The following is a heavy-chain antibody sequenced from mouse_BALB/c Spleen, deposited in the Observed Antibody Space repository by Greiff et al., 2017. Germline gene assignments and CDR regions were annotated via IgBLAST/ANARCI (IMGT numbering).Heavy chain of an antibody. Sequence: EVKLQESGPGLVKPSQSLSLTCSVTGYSITSGYYWNWIRQFPGNKLEWMGYISYDGSNNYNPSLKNRISITRDTSKNQFFLKLNSVTTEDTATYYCARGYYEAYWGQGTLVTVSA. J-gene: IGHJ3*01. CDR1: GYSITSGYY. CDR2: ISYDGSN. CDR3: ARGYYEAY. D-gene: IGHD1-1*01. V-gene: IGHV3-6*02.